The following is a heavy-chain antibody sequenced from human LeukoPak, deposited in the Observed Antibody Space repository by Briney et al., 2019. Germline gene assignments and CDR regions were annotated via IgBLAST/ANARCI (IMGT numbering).Heavy chain of an antibody. J-gene: IGHJ4*02. CDR2: IKKDGTEK. Sequence: GGSLRLSCAASGFTFSSYWMSWVRQAPGKGLEWVANIKKDGTEKKYVDSVKGRFTISRDNAKNSLYLQMNSLRAEDTALYYCAKDYYYDSSGYYADYWGQGTLVTVSS. CDR3: AKDYYYDSSGYYADY. CDR1: GFTFSSYW. V-gene: IGHV3-7*03. D-gene: IGHD3-22*01.